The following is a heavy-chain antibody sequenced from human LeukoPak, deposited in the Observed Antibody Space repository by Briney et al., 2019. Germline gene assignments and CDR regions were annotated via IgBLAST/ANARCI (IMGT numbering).Heavy chain of an antibody. CDR1: GYTFTSYD. Sequence: ASVKVSCKASGYTFTSYDINWVRQATGQGLEWMGWMNPNRGNTGYAQKFQGRVTMTRNTSISTAYMELSRLRSEDTAVYYCARINVPPPVGSKELRYFDWQYYFDYWGQGTLVTVSS. CDR2: MNPNRGNT. V-gene: IGHV1-8*01. D-gene: IGHD3-9*01. J-gene: IGHJ4*02. CDR3: ARINVPPPVGSKELRYFDWQYYFDY.